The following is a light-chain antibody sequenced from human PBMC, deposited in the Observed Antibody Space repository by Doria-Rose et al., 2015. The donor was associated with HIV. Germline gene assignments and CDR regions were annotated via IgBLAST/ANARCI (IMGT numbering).Light chain of an antibody. Sequence: DIQVTQSPESLGMSLGERATLNCKSNQSLLYTSKNYLAWYQQKPGQPPKLLIDWASTRQSGVPARLSGSGSGTDFTLTISSLEAEDVAVYYCQQYYDTPSFGPGTTVDIK. J-gene: IGKJ3*01. CDR1: QSLLYTSKNY. V-gene: IGKV4-1*01. CDR2: WAS. CDR3: QQYYDTPS.